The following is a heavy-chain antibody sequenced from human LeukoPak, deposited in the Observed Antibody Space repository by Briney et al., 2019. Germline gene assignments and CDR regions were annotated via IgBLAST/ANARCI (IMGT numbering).Heavy chain of an antibody. CDR3: ARDGGSSPGYYYYYMDV. Sequence: GGSLRLSCAASGFTFSDYYMSWIRQAPGKGPEWVSYISSSGNTIFYADSVKGRFTISRDNAKNSLFLQMNGLRAEDTAVYYCARDGGSSPGYYYYYMDVWGQGSTVTVSS. CDR1: GFTFSDYY. J-gene: IGHJ6*03. V-gene: IGHV3-11*04. D-gene: IGHD6-6*01. CDR2: ISSSGNTI.